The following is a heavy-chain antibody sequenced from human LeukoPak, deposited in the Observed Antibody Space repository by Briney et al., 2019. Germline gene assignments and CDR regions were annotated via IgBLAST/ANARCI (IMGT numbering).Heavy chain of an antibody. CDR3: ARDDVRLGELSSDY. V-gene: IGHV1-18*04. J-gene: IGHJ4*02. Sequence: GASVRVSCKASGYTFTNNFIHWVRQAPGQGLEWMGWISAYNGNTNYAQKLQGRVTMTTDTSTSTAYMELRSLRSDDTAVYYCARDDVRLGELSSDYWGQGTLVTVSS. CDR2: ISAYNGNT. CDR1: GYTFTNNF. D-gene: IGHD3-16*02.